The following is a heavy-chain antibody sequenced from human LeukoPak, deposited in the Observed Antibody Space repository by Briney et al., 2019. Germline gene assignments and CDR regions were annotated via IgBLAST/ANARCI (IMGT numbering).Heavy chain of an antibody. CDR3: ARLSSGRGWFDP. Sequence: SETLSLTCAVSGYSISSGYYWGWIRQHPGKGLEWIGSIYHSGSTYYNPSLKSRVTMSVDTSKNQFSLKLSSVTAADTAVYYCARLSSGRGWFDPWGQGTLVTVSS. CDR1: GYSISSGYY. V-gene: IGHV4-38-2*01. D-gene: IGHD6-19*01. J-gene: IGHJ5*02. CDR2: IYHSGST.